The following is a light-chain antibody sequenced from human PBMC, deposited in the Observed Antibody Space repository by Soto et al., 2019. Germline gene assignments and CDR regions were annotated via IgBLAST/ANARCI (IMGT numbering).Light chain of an antibody. CDR3: TSYTGNSDPYV. CDR1: SSDIGGYDY. V-gene: IGLV2-14*03. Sequence: QSALTQPASVSGSPGQSITISCTGTSSDIGGYDYVCWYQQRPGEAPQLLIYDVSNRTSGVSNRFSASKSGSTASLTISGLQDEDEADYYCTSYTGNSDPYVFGSGTKVTVL. CDR2: DVS. J-gene: IGLJ1*01.